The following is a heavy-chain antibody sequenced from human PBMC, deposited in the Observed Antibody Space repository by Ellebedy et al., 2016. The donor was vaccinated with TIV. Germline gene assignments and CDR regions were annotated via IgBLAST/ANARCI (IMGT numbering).Heavy chain of an antibody. V-gene: IGHV3-23*01. CDR3: AGLTGDLDY. D-gene: IGHD7-27*01. J-gene: IGHJ4*02. CDR2: ISGSGTTT. CDR1: GSTFSTYA. Sequence: GGSLRLSXAASGSTFSTYAMSWVRHAPGKGLEWVSAISGSGTTTYYADSVKGRFTVSRDNAKNSLYLQMNSLRAEDTAVYYCAGLTGDLDYWGQGTLVTVSS.